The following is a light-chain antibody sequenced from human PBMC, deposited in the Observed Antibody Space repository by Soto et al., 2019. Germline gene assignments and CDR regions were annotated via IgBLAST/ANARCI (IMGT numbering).Light chain of an antibody. CDR1: QDISSW. J-gene: IGKJ2*01. CDR2: AAS. V-gene: IGKV1D-12*01. Sequence: DIQMTQSPSAVSASVGDRVTITCRASQDISSWLAWYQQKPGKAPNFLIYAASTLQSGVPSRFSGSGYGTEFTLTISSLQPEDFATYYCQQASRFPPTFGQGTKVEIK. CDR3: QQASRFPPT.